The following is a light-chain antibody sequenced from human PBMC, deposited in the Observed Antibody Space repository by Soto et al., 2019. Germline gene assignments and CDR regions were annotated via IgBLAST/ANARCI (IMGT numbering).Light chain of an antibody. V-gene: IGLV2-14*01. CDR3: SSYTSCSTPPVV. CDR1: SSDVGGYNY. J-gene: IGLJ2*01. CDR2: DVS. Sequence: QSALTQPASVSGSPGQSITISCTGTSSDVGGYNYVSWYQQHPGKAPKLMIYDVSNRPSGVSNRFSGSKSGNTASLTISGLQAEDEADYYCSSYTSCSTPPVVFGGGTKLTVL.